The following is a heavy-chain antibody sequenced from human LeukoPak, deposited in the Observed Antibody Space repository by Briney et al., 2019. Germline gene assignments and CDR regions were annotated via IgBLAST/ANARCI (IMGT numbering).Heavy chain of an antibody. CDR2: ISAYNGNT. CDR1: GYTFTSYG. J-gene: IGHJ6*03. CDR3: ARGVNDDFWSGEYYYYYYMDV. Sequence: GASVKVSCKASGYTFTSYGISWVRQAPGQGLEWMGWISAYNGNTNYAQKLQGRVTMTTDTSTSTAYMELRSLRSDDTAVYYCARGVNDDFWSGEYYYYYYMDVWGKGTTVTVSS. D-gene: IGHD3-3*01. V-gene: IGHV1-18*01.